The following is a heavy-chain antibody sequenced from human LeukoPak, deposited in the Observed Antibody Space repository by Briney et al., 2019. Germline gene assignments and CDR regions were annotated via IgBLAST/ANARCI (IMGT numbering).Heavy chain of an antibody. D-gene: IGHD1-26*01. Sequence: GGSLRLSCAASGFTFSSYAVHWVRQAPGKGLEWVAVISYDGSNKYYADSVKGRFTISRDNSKNTLYLQMNSLRAEDTAVYYCARDGGSYTSIYYYYYMDVWGKGTTVTVSS. CDR2: ISYDGSNK. CDR3: ARDGGSYTSIYYYYYMDV. CDR1: GFTFSSYA. V-gene: IGHV3-30*04. J-gene: IGHJ6*03.